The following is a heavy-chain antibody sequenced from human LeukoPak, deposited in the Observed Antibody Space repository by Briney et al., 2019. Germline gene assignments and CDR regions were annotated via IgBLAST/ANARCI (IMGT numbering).Heavy chain of an antibody. Sequence: GGSLRLSCAASGFTFRNYAMHWVRQAPGQGLEYVSAISSSGGSTYYANSVKGRFTISRDNSKNTLYLQMNSLRAEDTAVYYCGRDLVVLPITFGGVIVGGGDYWGQGTLVTVSS. J-gene: IGHJ4*02. CDR2: ISSSGGST. V-gene: IGHV3-64*01. CDR3: GRDLVVLPITFGGVIVGGGDY. D-gene: IGHD3-16*02. CDR1: GFTFRNYA.